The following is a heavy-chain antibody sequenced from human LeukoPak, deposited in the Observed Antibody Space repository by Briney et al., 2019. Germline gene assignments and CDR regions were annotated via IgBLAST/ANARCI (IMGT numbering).Heavy chain of an antibody. V-gene: IGHV3-23*01. CDR1: GFTFSSYA. D-gene: IGHD2-21*02. CDR2: ISGSGGST. CDR3: ARGEHIVVVTATFDY. J-gene: IGHJ4*02. Sequence: GGSLRLSCAASGFTFSSYAMSWVRQAPGKGLEWVSAISGSGGSTYYADSVKGRFTISRDNSKNTLYLQMNSLRAEDTAVYYCARGEHIVVVTATFDYWGQGTLVTVSS.